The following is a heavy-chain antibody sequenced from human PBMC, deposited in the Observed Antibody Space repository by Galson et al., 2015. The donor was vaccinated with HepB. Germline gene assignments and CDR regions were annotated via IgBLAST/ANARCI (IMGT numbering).Heavy chain of an antibody. CDR1: GGTFGSYT. D-gene: IGHD3-10*01. CDR2: IIPILGIA. CDR3: ARGGFGGNWFDP. Sequence: SVKVSCKASGGTFGSYTISWVRQAPGQGLEWMGRIIPILGIANYAQKFQGRVTITADKSTSTAYMELSSLRSEDTAVYYCARGGFGGNWFDPWGQGTLVTVSS. J-gene: IGHJ5*02. V-gene: IGHV1-69*02.